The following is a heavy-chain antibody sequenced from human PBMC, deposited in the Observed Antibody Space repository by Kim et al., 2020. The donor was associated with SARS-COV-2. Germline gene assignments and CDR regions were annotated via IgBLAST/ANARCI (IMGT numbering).Heavy chain of an antibody. CDR3: ASARHYYDSSGIFDY. CDR1: GFTFSSYG. D-gene: IGHD3-22*01. V-gene: IGHV3-30*03. Sequence: GGSLRLSCAASGFTFSSYGMHWVRQAPGKGLEWVAVISYDGSNKYYADSVKGRFTISRDNSKNTLYLQMNSLRAEDTAVYYCASARHYYDSSGIFDYWG. J-gene: IGHJ4*01. CDR2: ISYDGSNK.